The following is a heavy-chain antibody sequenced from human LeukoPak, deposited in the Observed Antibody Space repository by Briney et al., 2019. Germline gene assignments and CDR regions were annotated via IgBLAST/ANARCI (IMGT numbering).Heavy chain of an antibody. D-gene: IGHD6-19*01. CDR1: GFTFSNYW. CDR3: ARTGYSSGWYEGDY. V-gene: IGHV3-7*01. J-gene: IGHJ4*02. CDR2: IKQDGSEK. Sequence: GGSLRLSCAASGFTFSNYWMSWVRQAPGKGLEWVANIKQDGSEKYYVDSVKGRFTISRDNAKNTLYLQMNSLRAEDTAVYYCARTGYSSGWYEGDYWGQGTLVTVSS.